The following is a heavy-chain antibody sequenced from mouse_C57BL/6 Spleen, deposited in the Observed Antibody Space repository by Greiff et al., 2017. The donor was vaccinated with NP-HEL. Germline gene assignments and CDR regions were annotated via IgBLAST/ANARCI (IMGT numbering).Heavy chain of an antibody. V-gene: IGHV1-82*01. CDR3: ATTTTVPNLYFDY. Sequence: VQLQQSGPELVKPGASVKISCKASGYAFSSSWMNWVKQRPGQGLEWIGRIYPGDGDTNYNGKFKGKATLTADKSSSTAYMQLSSLTSEDSAVYFCATTTTVPNLYFDYWGQGTTLTVSS. CDR2: IYPGDGDT. CDR1: GYAFSSSW. D-gene: IGHD1-1*01. J-gene: IGHJ2*01.